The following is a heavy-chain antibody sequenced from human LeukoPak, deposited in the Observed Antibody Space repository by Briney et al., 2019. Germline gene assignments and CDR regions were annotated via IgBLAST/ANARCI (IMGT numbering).Heavy chain of an antibody. Sequence: GGSLRLSCAASGFTLSSYAMSWVRKPPGKGLEWVSAISGSGGSTYYADSVKGRFTISRDNSKNTLYLQMNSLRAEDTAVYYCAKGLEVGWFDPWGQGTLVTVSS. CDR2: ISGSGGST. J-gene: IGHJ5*02. CDR3: AKGLEVGWFDP. D-gene: IGHD5-24*01. CDR1: GFTLSSYA. V-gene: IGHV3-23*01.